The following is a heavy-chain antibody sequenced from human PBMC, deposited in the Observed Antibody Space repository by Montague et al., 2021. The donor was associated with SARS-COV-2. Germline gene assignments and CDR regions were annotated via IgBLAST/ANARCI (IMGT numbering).Heavy chain of an antibody. Sequence: TLSLTCTVSGGSISSGSYYWSWIRQPAGKGLVWISRIYTSGSTNYNPSLKSRVTISIDTSKNQLSLKLSSAAAADTAVYYCARVVGFDLDYWGQGTLVTVSS. D-gene: IGHD2-21*01. CDR3: ARVVGFDLDY. CDR2: IYTSGST. CDR1: GGSISSGSYY. J-gene: IGHJ4*02. V-gene: IGHV4-61*02.